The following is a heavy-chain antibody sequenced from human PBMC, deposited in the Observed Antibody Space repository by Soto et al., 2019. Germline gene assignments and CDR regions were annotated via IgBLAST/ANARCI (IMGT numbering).Heavy chain of an antibody. CDR2: INHSGST. Sequence: SETLSLTCAVYGGSFSGYYWSWIRQPPGKGLEWIGEINHSGSTNYNPSLKSRVTISVDTSKNQFSLKLSSVTAADTAVYYCARTNGDYDFAEYFQHWGQGTLVTVSS. V-gene: IGHV4-34*01. D-gene: IGHD4-17*01. J-gene: IGHJ1*01. CDR1: GGSFSGYY. CDR3: ARTNGDYDFAEYFQH.